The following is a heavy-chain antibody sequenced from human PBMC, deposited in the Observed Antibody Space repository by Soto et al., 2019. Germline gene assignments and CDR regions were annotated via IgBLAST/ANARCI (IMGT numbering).Heavy chain of an antibody. Sequence: ASVKVSCKASGYTFTSCDINWVRQATGQGLEWMGWMNPNSGNTGYAQKFQGRVTMTRNTSISTAYMELSSLRSEDTAVYYCAREDSSGRYGRDAFDIWGQGTMVTVSS. V-gene: IGHV1-8*01. D-gene: IGHD3-22*01. CDR1: GYTFTSCD. CDR2: MNPNSGNT. J-gene: IGHJ3*02. CDR3: AREDSSGRYGRDAFDI.